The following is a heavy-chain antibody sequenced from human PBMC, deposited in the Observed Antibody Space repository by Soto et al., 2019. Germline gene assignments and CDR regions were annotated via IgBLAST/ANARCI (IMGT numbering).Heavy chain of an antibody. J-gene: IGHJ4*02. D-gene: IGHD3-22*01. CDR3: ARGGYSSGYHY. CDR1: GYTFTSFD. CDR2: TTASNTHK. V-gene: IGHV1-18*04. Sequence: QVQLLQSGTEVKEPGASVKVSCKTSGYTFTSFDISWVRQAPGQGLEWVGWTTASNTHKTYAQKLQGRVTMTANTSTSTAYMELRRLTSDDTAMYYCARGGYSSGYHYWGQGTLVTVSS.